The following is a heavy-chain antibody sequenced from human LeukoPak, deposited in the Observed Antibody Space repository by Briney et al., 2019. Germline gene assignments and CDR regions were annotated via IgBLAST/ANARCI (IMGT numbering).Heavy chain of an antibody. D-gene: IGHD6-13*01. CDR3: ARGSPSAGLSLDY. CDR2: IYHSGST. J-gene: IGHJ4*02. V-gene: IGHV4-30-2*01. Sequence: PSETLSLTCAVSGGSISSGGYSWSWIRQPPGKGLEWIGYIYHSGSTNYNPSLKSRVTISVDTSKNQFSLKLSSVTAADTAVYYCARGSPSAGLSLDYWGQGTLVTVSS. CDR1: GGSISSGGYS.